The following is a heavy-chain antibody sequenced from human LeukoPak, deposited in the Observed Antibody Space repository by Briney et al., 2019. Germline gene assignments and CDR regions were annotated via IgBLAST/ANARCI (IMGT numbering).Heavy chain of an antibody. CDR2: IQQDGSEK. CDR3: AELGITMIGGV. V-gene: IGHV3-7*01. CDR1: GFTFSTYW. D-gene: IGHD3-10*02. J-gene: IGHJ6*04. Sequence: GGSLRLSCAASGFTFSTYWMSWVRQAPGKGLEWVANIQQDGSEKYYVDSVKGRFTISRDNAKNSLYLQINSLRAEDTAVYYCAELGITMIGGVWGKGTTVTISS.